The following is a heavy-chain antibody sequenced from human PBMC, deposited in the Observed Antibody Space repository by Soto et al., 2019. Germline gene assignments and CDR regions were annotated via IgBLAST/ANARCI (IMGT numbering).Heavy chain of an antibody. D-gene: IGHD2-21*02. Sequence: QVQLVESGGGVVQPGRSLRLSCAASGFTFSSYGMHWVRQAPGKGLEWVAVISYDGSNKYYADSVKGRFTISRDNSKNKLYMQMNSLRAEDTAVYYCAKGSIVVVTAILYYWGQGTLVTVSS. J-gene: IGHJ4*02. CDR1: GFTFSSYG. CDR3: AKGSIVVVTAILYY. CDR2: ISYDGSNK. V-gene: IGHV3-30*18.